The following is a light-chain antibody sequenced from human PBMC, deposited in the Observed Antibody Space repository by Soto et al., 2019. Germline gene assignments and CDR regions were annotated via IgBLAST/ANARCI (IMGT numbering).Light chain of an antibody. CDR2: GAS. Sequence: DIFLTQSPGTLSLSQGEGPTLXXRASQSLSNVFLAWYQQKPCQAPRLXIYGASRRATGIPDRFSGSGAGTDFTLTISRLEPEDFAVYFCHQYATSPYTFGQGTRLEIK. J-gene: IGKJ5*01. CDR1: QSLSNVF. CDR3: HQYATSPYT. V-gene: IGKV3-20*01.